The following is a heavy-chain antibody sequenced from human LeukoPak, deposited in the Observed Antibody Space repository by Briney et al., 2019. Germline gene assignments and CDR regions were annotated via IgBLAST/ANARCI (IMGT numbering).Heavy chain of an antibody. Sequence: GESLKISCKGFGYRFTNYWIGWVRQMPGKGLEWMGIIYPGDSDTRYSPSFQGQVTISADKSISTAYLQWSSLKASDTAMYYCARHRPTSNDAFDIWGQGTMVTVSS. CDR3: ARHRPTSNDAFDI. D-gene: IGHD1-26*01. CDR2: IYPGDSDT. J-gene: IGHJ3*02. V-gene: IGHV5-51*01. CDR1: GYRFTNYW.